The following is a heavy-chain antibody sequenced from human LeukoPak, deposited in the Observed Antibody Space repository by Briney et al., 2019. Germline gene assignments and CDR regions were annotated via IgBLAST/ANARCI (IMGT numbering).Heavy chain of an antibody. V-gene: IGHV1-69*05. CDR2: IIPIFGTA. J-gene: IGHJ6*03. CDR3: ARGFWSGYNETTSYYYYMDV. D-gene: IGHD3-3*01. Sequence: SVKVSCKASGGTFSSYAISWVRQAPGQGLEWMGGIIPIFGTANYAQKFQGRVTITTDESTSTAYMELSSLRSEDTAVYYCARGFWSGYNETTSYYYYMDVWAKGPRSPSP. CDR1: GGTFSSYA.